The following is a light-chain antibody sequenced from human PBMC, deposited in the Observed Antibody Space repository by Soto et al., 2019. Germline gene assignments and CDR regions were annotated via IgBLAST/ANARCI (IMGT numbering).Light chain of an antibody. Sequence: EIVMTQSPATLSLSPGQRATLSCRASQSVSSKLAWYQQRPGQAPRLLIYEASTRATGIPDRFSGSGSGTDFTLTISGLEPEDFAVYYCQQYGSSPITFGQGTRLEI. CDR3: QQYGSSPIT. CDR2: EAS. V-gene: IGKV3-20*01. CDR1: QSVSSK. J-gene: IGKJ5*01.